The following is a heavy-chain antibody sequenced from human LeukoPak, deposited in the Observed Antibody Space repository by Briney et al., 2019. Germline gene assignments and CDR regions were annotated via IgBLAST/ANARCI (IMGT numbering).Heavy chain of an antibody. CDR3: ARSQKRGYSLS. Sequence: SETLSLTCAVYGGSFSGYYWSGIRQPPGKGLEWIGEINHSGSTNYNPSLKSRVTISVDTSKNQFSLKLSSVTAADTAVYYCARSQKRGYSLSWGQGTLVTVSS. CDR1: GGSFSGYY. V-gene: IGHV4-34*01. CDR2: INHSGST. J-gene: IGHJ5*02. D-gene: IGHD5-18*01.